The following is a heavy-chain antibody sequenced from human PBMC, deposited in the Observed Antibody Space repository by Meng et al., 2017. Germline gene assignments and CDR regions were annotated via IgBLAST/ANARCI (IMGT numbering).Heavy chain of an antibody. CDR2: ISYDGSNK. Sequence: VQLVASGGCVVQPGSPLSLSCAAFGFTFSSYAMHWVRQAPGKGLEWVAVISYDGSNKYYADSVKGRFTISRDNSKNTLYLQMNSLRAEDTAVYYCARVQQWLAYDYWGQGTLVTVSS. CDR1: GFTFSSYA. CDR3: ARVQQWLAYDY. J-gene: IGHJ4*02. D-gene: IGHD6-19*01. V-gene: IGHV3-30*01.